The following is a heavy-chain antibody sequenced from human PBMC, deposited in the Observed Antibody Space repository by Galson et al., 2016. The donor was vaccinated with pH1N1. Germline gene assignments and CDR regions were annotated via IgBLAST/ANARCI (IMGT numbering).Heavy chain of an antibody. CDR1: GFDFSASS. V-gene: IGHV3-73*01. CDR3: ARSRDANWFDP. J-gene: IGHJ5*02. Sequence: SLRLSCAASGFDFSASSIHWVRQTSGKGLEWVGRIRDKPYNYATAYAASVNGRFTLSRDDSKNTAYLHMNSLKTDDTAVYYCARSRDANWFDPWGRGTLVTVSS. D-gene: IGHD5-24*01. CDR2: IRDKPYNYAT.